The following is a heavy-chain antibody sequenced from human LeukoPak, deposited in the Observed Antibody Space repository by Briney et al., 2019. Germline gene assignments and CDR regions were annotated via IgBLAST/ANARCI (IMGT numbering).Heavy chain of an antibody. V-gene: IGHV3-33*01. CDR1: GFTFSSYA. Sequence: GGSLRLSCAASGFTFSSYAMHWVRQAPGKGLEWGAVIWYDGSNKYYADSVKGRFTISRDHSKNTLYLQMKSLRAEDTAVYYCARELEIAVAGTLGYWGQGTLVTVSS. J-gene: IGHJ4*02. CDR2: IWYDGSNK. CDR3: ARELEIAVAGTLGY. D-gene: IGHD6-19*01.